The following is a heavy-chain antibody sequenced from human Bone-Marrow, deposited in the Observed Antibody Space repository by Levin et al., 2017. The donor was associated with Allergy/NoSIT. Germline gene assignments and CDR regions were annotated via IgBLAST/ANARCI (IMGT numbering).Heavy chain of an antibody. CDR2: IYSSGTT. CDR1: GGSINNYY. J-gene: IGHJ6*02. V-gene: IGHV4-4*07. D-gene: IGHD1-7*01. Sequence: PSETLSLTCTVSGGSINNYYWSWIRQSAGKELEWIGRIYSSGTTNYNPSLKSRVTMSVDTSKNQFSLKVNSVTAADTAVYYCAKDRGTGTTGHYFYAMDVWGQGTTVTVSS. CDR3: AKDRGTGTTGHYFYAMDV.